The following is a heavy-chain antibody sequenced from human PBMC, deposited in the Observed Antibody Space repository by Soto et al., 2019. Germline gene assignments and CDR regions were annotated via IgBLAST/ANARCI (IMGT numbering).Heavy chain of an antibody. D-gene: IGHD3-3*01. J-gene: IGHJ5*02. CDR3: AKSSVLRFLEWLLGHNWFDP. CDR2: ISGSGGST. V-gene: IGHV3-23*01. Sequence: PGGSLRLSCAASGFTFSSYAMSWVRQAPGKGLEWVSAISGSGGSTYYADSVKGRFTISRDNSKNTLYLQMNSLRAEDTAVYYCAKSSVLRFLEWLLGHNWFDPWGQGTLVTVSS. CDR1: GFTFSSYA.